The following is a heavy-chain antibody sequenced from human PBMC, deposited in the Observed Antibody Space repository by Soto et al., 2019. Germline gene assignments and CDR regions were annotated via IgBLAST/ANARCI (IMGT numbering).Heavy chain of an antibody. CDR2: ISYGGETT. J-gene: IGHJ4*02. CDR3: AREGDVTVGAIGLFAFSFDY. V-gene: IGHV3-30*03. D-gene: IGHD4-4*01. CDR1: GFTFSTYG. Sequence: QVHLVESGGGVVQPGRSLRLSCEASGFTFSTYGMHWIRQAPGKGLEWVAVISYGGETTYYADSVKGRFTNSRDNSKNRVSLQTNSLRVEDTAVYYCAREGDVTVGAIGLFAFSFDYWGQGTLVTVSS.